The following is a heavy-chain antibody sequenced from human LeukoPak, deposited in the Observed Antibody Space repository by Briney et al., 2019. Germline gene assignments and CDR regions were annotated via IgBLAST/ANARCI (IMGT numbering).Heavy chain of an antibody. CDR3: ARENGADYYGSGFFDY. Sequence: GGSLRLSCAASGFTFSSYGMHWVRQAPGKGLEWVAVISYDGSNKYYADSVKGRFTISRDNSKNTLYLQMNSLRAEDTAVYYCARENGADYYGSGFFDYWGQGTLVTVSS. CDR1: GFTFSSYG. J-gene: IGHJ4*02. V-gene: IGHV3-30*03. CDR2: ISYDGSNK. D-gene: IGHD3-10*01.